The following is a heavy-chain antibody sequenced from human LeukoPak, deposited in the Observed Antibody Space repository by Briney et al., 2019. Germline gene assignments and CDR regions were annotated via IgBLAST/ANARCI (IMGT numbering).Heavy chain of an antibody. J-gene: IGHJ4*02. D-gene: IGHD6-19*01. CDR3: AKGIAVAGGTFDY. CDR1: GFTFNSYA. Sequence: PGGSLRLSCAASGFTFNSYAMSWVRQAPGKGLEWVSAISGSGGSTYYADSVKGRFTISRDNSKNTLYLQMNSLRAEDTAVYYCAKGIAVAGGTFDYWGQGTLVTVSS. V-gene: IGHV3-23*01. CDR2: ISGSGGST.